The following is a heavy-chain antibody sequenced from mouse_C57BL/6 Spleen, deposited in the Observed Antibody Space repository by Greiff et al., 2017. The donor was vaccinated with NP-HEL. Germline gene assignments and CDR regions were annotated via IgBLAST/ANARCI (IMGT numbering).Heavy chain of an antibody. J-gene: IGHJ4*01. CDR1: GFTFSDYY. CDR2: INYDGSST. V-gene: IGHV5-16*01. CDR3: AREGTGTDYYAMDY. Sequence: EVKLVESEGGLVQPGSSMKLSCTASGFTFSDYYMAWVRQVPEKGLEWVANINYDGSSTYYLDSLKSRFLISRDNAKNILYLQMSSLKSEDTATYYCAREGTGTDYYAMDYWGQGTSVTVSS. D-gene: IGHD4-1*01.